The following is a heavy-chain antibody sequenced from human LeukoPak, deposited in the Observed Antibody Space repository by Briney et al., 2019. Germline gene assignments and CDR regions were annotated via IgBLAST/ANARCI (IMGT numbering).Heavy chain of an antibody. J-gene: IGHJ4*02. CDR1: GFTFNNNA. CDR2: ITGSDDST. V-gene: IGHV3-23*01. Sequence: AGGSLRLSCAASGFTFNNNAMTWVRQAPGEGLEWVSTITGSDDSTYYAHSAQGRFTISRDYSKNTVFLQLNNLRAEDTAMYYCAKGPQLYSGYHPNYWGQGTLVTVSS. D-gene: IGHD3-22*01. CDR3: AKGPQLYSGYHPNY.